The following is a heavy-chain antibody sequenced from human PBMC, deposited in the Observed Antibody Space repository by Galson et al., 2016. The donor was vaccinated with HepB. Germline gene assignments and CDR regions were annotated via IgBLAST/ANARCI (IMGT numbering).Heavy chain of an antibody. D-gene: IGHD4-11*01. CDR2: FDPEDGET. CDR1: GYTLSELS. J-gene: IGHJ4*02. CDR3: AKDYHDYSNYGHFDY. Sequence: SVKVSCKVSGYTLSELSMHWVRQAPGKGLEWMGGFDPEDGETIYTRKFQGRVTMTEDTSTDTAYMELSSLGSEDTAIYYCAKDYHDYSNYGHFDYWGQGTLVTVSS. V-gene: IGHV1-24*01.